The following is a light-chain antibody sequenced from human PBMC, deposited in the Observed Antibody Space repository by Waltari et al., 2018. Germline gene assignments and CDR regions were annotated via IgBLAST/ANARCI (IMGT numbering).Light chain of an antibody. CDR2: EVT. Sequence: QSALTQPPSASGSPGQSVTISCTGTSSDVGGYDHVSWYQHHPGTAPKLILYEVTKRPSGVPDRFSGSKSGTTASLAVSGLQAEDEADYYCCSYTGTNTLGVFGGGTTLTVL. CDR3: CSYTGTNTLGV. V-gene: IGLV2-8*01. CDR1: SSDVGGYDH. J-gene: IGLJ3*02.